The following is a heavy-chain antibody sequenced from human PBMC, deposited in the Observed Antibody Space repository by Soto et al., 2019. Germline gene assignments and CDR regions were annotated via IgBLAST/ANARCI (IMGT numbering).Heavy chain of an antibody. Sequence: QVQLVQSGAEVKKPGSSVKVSCKASGGTFSSYAISWGRQAPGQGLEWMGGIIPIFGTANYAQKFQGRVTITADESTSTAYLELSSLRSEDTAVYYGAAYTTRWLVPQDIGSSAPHHMDVWGQGTTVTVS. CDR2: IIPIFGTA. D-gene: IGHD6-19*01. V-gene: IGHV1-69*01. J-gene: IGHJ6*02. CDR1: GGTFSSYA. CDR3: AAYTTRWLVPQDIGSSAPHHMDV.